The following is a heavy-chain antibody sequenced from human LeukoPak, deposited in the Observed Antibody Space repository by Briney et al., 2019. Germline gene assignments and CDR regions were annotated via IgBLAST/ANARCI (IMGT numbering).Heavy chain of an antibody. CDR3: AREYGSGSYTGVDY. J-gene: IGHJ4*02. D-gene: IGHD3-10*01. V-gene: IGHV4-59*01. CDR1: GGSISSYY. CDR2: IYYSGST. Sequence: PSETLSLTCTVSGGSISSYYWSWIRQPPGKGLEWIGYIYYSGSTNYNPSLKSRVTISVDTSKNQFSLKLSSVTAADTAVYYCAREYGSGSYTGVDYWGQGTLVTVSS.